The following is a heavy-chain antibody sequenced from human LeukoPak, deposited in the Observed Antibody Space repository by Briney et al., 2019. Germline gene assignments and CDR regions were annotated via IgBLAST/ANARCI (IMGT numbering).Heavy chain of an antibody. CDR3: ASRPAGSTWYGVFDY. CDR1: GGSISSYY. CDR2: IYTSGST. J-gene: IGHJ4*02. D-gene: IGHD6-13*01. V-gene: IGHV4-4*07. Sequence: SETLSLTCTVSGGSISSYYWSWIWQPAGRGLEWMGRIYTSGSTNYNPSLKSRVTMSLDTSRDQFSLRLTSVTAADTAIYYCASRPAGSTWYGVFDYWSQGTLVTVSS.